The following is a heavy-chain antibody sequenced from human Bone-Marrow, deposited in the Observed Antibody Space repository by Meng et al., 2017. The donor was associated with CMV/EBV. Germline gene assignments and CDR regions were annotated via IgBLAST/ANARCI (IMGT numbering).Heavy chain of an antibody. CDR1: GFTLSSYG. D-gene: IGHD2-2*01. CDR3: ARGIVVVPAAMLRSYYYYGMDV. Sequence: GESLKISCQMSGFTLSSYGMHWVRQAPGKGLEWVAFIRDDGSNTYYADSVKGRFTISRDNAKNSLYLQMNSLRAEDTAVYYCARGIVVVPAAMLRSYYYYGMDVWGQGTTVTVSS. CDR2: IRDDGSNT. J-gene: IGHJ6*02. V-gene: IGHV3-30*02.